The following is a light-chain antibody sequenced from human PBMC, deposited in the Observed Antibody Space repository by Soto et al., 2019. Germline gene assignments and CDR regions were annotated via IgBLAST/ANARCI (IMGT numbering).Light chain of an antibody. Sequence: EIVLTQSPATLSLSPGERATLSCRASPSVSSYLAWYQQKPGQAPRLLIYDASNRATGIPSRFSGSGSGTDFTLTISSLEPGDFAVYYCQQRSNWPSTFGQGTKVEIK. CDR3: QQRSNWPST. V-gene: IGKV3-11*01. CDR1: PSVSSY. CDR2: DAS. J-gene: IGKJ1*01.